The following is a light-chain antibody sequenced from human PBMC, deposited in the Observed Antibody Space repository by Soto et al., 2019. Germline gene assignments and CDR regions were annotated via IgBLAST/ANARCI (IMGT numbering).Light chain of an antibody. CDR3: QQRYNWPPT. J-gene: IGKJ1*01. V-gene: IGKV3-11*01. CDR1: QSVTKY. CDR2: DAS. Sequence: EIVLTQSPATLSLSPGERATLSCRASQSVTKYLAWYRQKPGQAPRLLIYDASSRATGIPARFSGSGSGTDFTLTISSLEPEDFALYYCQQRYNWPPTFGQGTKVDI.